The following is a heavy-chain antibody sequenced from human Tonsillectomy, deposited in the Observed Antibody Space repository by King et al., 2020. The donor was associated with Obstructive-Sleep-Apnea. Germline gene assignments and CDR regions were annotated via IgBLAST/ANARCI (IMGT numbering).Heavy chain of an antibody. J-gene: IGHJ2*01. CDR1: GYSFTSYW. D-gene: IGHD3-22*01. Sequence: VQLVESGAEVKKPGESLRISCKGSGYSFTSYWISWVRQMPGKGLEWMGRIDPSDSYTKYNPSFRGHVTVSADKSISTAYLQWSSLGASDTAMYYCARHRPYNSGYYYFDLWGRGSLVTVSS. CDR3: ARHRPYNSGYYYFDL. CDR2: IDPSDSYT. V-gene: IGHV5-10-1*01.